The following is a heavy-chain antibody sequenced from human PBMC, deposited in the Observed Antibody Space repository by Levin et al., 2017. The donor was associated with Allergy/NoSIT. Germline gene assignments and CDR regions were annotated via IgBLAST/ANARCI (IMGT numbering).Heavy chain of an antibody. J-gene: IGHJ4*02. V-gene: IGHV3-15*01. CDR2: ISTKSDGAAT. Sequence: GESLKISCSASGFSLSNSWMNWVRQVPGKGLEWVGRISTKSDGAATDYAAPVKGRFTISREDSTNTLYLQMYSLKVEDTATYFCATQFQWWGQGTLVAVSS. D-gene: IGHD6-19*01. CDR3: ATQFQW. CDR1: GFSLSNSW.